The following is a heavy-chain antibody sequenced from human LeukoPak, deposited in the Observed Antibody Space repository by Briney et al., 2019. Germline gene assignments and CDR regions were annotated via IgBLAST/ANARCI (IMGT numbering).Heavy chain of an antibody. CDR2: IYHGGIT. Sequence: SETLSLTCAVSGYSISSGYYWGWIRQPPGKGLEWIGSIYHGGITFYNPSLKSQVTISIDTSKNQFSLRLTPVTAADTAVYYCARHIGRCTTCYPNWFDLWGQGTLVTVSS. CDR3: ARHIGRCTTCYPNWFDL. CDR1: GYSISSGYY. V-gene: IGHV4-38-2*01. D-gene: IGHD2-2*01. J-gene: IGHJ5*02.